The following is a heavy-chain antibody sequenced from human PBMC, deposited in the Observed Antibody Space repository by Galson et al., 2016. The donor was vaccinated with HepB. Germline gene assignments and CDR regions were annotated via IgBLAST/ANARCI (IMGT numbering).Heavy chain of an antibody. CDR1: GFNFRDFY. CDR2: ISSSGSGM. Sequence: SLRLPCAASGFNFRDFYMMWIRQAPGKRLEWVSYISSSGSGMDYADSVRGRFTVSRDNGQNSLFLHMNNLRAEDTAIYYCARDLRSGYDSGIDHWGQGTLVTVSS. CDR3: ARDLRSGYDSGIDH. V-gene: IGHV3-11*01. D-gene: IGHD5-12*01. J-gene: IGHJ4*02.